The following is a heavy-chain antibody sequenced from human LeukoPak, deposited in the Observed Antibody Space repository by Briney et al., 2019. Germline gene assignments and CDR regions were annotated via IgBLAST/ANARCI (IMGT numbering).Heavy chain of an antibody. CDR3: ARYPEEDAFDI. Sequence: SQTLSLTCTVSGGSISSGSYYWSWIRQPPGKGLEWIGYIYHSGSTYYNPSLKSRVTISVDTSKNQFSLKLSSVTAADTAVYYCARYPEEDAFDIWGQGTMVTVSS. J-gene: IGHJ3*02. CDR2: IYHSGST. CDR1: GGSISSGSYY. V-gene: IGHV4-30-2*01.